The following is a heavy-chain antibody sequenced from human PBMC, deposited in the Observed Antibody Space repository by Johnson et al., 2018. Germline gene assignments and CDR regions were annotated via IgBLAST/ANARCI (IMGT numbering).Heavy chain of an antibody. Sequence: SLRLSCAASGFTFSDYYMSWIRQAPGKGLEWVSYISSSGRTIYYEDSVKGRFTISRDNAKNSRYLQMNSLRAEATAVYYCARMQSPYYYYYYMDVWGKGTTVTVSS. CDR3: ARMQSPYYYYYYMDV. CDR1: GFTFSDYY. V-gene: IGHV3-11*04. CDR2: ISSSGRTI. J-gene: IGHJ6*03.